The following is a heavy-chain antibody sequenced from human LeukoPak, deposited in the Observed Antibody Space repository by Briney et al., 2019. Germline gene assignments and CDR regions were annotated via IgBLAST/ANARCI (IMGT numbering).Heavy chain of an antibody. V-gene: IGHV4-39*01. CDR2: IYYSGST. Sequence: PSETLSLTCTVSGGSISSSSYYWGWIRQPPGKGLEWIGSIYYSGSTYYNPSLKSRVTISVDTSKNQFSLKLSSVTAADTAVYYCARQRYSRGFTSSGPPHGDFDYWGQGALVTVSS. J-gene: IGHJ4*02. D-gene: IGHD3-22*01. CDR1: GGSISSSSYY. CDR3: ARQRYSRGFTSSGPPHGDFDY.